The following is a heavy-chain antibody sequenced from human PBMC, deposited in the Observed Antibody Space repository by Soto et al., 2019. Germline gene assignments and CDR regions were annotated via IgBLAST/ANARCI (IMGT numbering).Heavy chain of an antibody. V-gene: IGHV1-69*01. Sequence: QVQLVQSGAEVRKPGSSVRVSCKASGGRFNRHTISWVRQAPGQGLEWMGGIIPIFGTANHAQKFQGRVTIIADESTSTVYMELSSLRSDDTAIYYCARGWGYASTDYYSAYWRQGTLLIVSS. D-gene: IGHD3-22*01. CDR1: GGRFNRHT. J-gene: IGHJ4*02. CDR3: ARGWGYASTDYYSAY. CDR2: IIPIFGTA.